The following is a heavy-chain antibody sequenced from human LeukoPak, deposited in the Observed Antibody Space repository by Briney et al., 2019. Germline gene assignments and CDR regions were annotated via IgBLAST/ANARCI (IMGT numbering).Heavy chain of an antibody. D-gene: IGHD3-16*01. CDR2: IYYSGST. J-gene: IGHJ5*02. Sequence: SETLSLTCTVSGGSISSSSYYWGWIRQPPGKGLEWIGSIYYSGSTYYNPSLKSRVTISVDTSKNQFSLKLSSVTAADTAVYYCARVLRITSFGGLNWFDPWGQGTLVTVSS. V-gene: IGHV4-39*07. CDR1: GGSISSSSYY. CDR3: ARVLRITSFGGLNWFDP.